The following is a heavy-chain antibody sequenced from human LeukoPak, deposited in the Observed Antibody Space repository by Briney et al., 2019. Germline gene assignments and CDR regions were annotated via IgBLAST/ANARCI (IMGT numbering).Heavy chain of an antibody. D-gene: IGHD2-8*01. CDR1: GFTFSSYS. V-gene: IGHV3-48*01. CDR3: ARTLQTALRKFTDY. Sequence: PGGSLRLSCAASGFTFSSYSMNWVRQSPGKGLEWISYISSSSSALYYGDSVKGRFTISRDSATNSVSLQMDSLRPEDTAVYYCARTLQTALRKFTDYWGQGTLVTVSS. CDR2: ISSSSSAL. J-gene: IGHJ4*02.